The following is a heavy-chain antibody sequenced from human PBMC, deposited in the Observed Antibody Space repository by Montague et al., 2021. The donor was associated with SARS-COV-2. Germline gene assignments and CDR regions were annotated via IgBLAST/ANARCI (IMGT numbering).Heavy chain of an antibody. CDR2: INHSGST. V-gene: IGHV4-34*01. Sequence: SETLSLTCAVYGGSFSGYYWNWIRQPPGKGLGWIGEINHSGSTNYNPSLKSRVTMSVDTPKNQFSLKLSSVTAADTAVYYCARGARQGYGFRLGSFDSWGQGTLVTVSS. D-gene: IGHD3-10*01. CDR3: ARGARQGYGFRLGSFDS. CDR1: GGSFSGYY. J-gene: IGHJ4*02.